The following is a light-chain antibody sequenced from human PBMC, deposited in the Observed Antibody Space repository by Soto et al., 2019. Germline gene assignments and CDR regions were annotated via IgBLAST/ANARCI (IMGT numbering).Light chain of an antibody. CDR3: SSYAGNYILV. CDR1: SSDVGGYTY. CDR2: GVD. Sequence: QSALTQPRSVSGSPGQSVTISCTGTSSDVGGYTYVSWYQQHPGIAPKLMIYGVDKRPSGVPDRFSGSKSGNTASLTISGLQAEDEADYYCSSYAGNYILVFGTGTKLTV. V-gene: IGLV2-11*01. J-gene: IGLJ1*01.